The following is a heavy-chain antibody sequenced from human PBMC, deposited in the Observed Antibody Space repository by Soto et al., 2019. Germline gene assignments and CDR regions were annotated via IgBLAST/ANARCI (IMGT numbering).Heavy chain of an antibody. CDR2: IYYSGST. J-gene: IGHJ6*02. Sequence: SETLSLTCTVSGGSISSSSYYWGWIRQPPGKGLEWIGSIYYSGSTYYNPSLKSRVTISVDTSKNQFSLKLSSVTAADTAVYYCAREIAAAGYYYYGMDVWGQGTTVTVSS. CDR1: GGSISSSSYY. V-gene: IGHV4-39*02. D-gene: IGHD6-13*01. CDR3: AREIAAAGYYYYGMDV.